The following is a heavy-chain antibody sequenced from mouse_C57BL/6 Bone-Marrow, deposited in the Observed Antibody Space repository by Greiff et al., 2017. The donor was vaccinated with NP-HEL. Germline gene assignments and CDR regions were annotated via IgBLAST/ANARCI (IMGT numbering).Heavy chain of an antibody. CDR3: TSLTTVSSGDY. CDR1: GFTFSDAW. Sequence: EVKLVESGGGLVQPGGSMKLSCAASGFTFSDAWMDWVRQSPEKGLEWVAEIRHKANNHATYYAESVKGRFTISRDDYKSSVYLQMNSLRAEDTGIYYCTSLTTVSSGDYWGQGTTLTVSS. J-gene: IGHJ2*01. D-gene: IGHD1-1*01. V-gene: IGHV6-6*01. CDR2: IRHKANNHAT.